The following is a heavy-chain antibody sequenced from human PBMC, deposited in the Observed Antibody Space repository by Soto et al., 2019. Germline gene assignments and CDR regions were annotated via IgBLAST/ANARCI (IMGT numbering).Heavy chain of an antibody. CDR1: GGSISNSSYY. CDR3: ARQSETDSY. CDR2: IYYSGST. V-gene: IGHV4-39*01. Sequence: SETLSLTCTVSGGSISNSSYYWGWIRQPPGKGLEWIGSIYYSGSTYYNPSLKSRVTISVDTSKNQFSLKLSSVTAADTAVYYCARQSETDSYWGQGTLVTVSS. D-gene: IGHD3-22*01. J-gene: IGHJ4*02.